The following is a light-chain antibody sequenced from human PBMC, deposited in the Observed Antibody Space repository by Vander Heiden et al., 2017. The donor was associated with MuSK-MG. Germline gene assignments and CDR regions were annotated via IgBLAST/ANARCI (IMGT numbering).Light chain of an antibody. CDR1: QSISFY. J-gene: IGKJ2*01. V-gene: IGKV1-39*01. CDR2: VAS. Sequence: DIQMTQSPSSLSASVGDRVTITCRASQSISFYLNWYQQKPGKAPKPLIFVASDLLSGVPSRFSGSGSGTDFTLTISRLQPEDFATYFCQQSDSTPYTFGQGTKLEIK. CDR3: QQSDSTPYT.